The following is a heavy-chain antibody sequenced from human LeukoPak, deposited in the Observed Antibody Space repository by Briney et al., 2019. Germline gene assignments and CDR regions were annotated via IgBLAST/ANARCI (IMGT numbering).Heavy chain of an antibody. CDR1: GYTFTSYG. Sequence: ASVEVSCKASGYTFTSYGISWVRQAPGQGLEWMGWISAYNGNTDYAQKLQGRVTMTTDTATSTAYMELRSLRSDDTAVYYCARRAGTFSTEGYYYYYYGMDVWGQGTTVTVSS. V-gene: IGHV1-18*01. CDR3: ARRAGTFSTEGYYYYYYGMDV. J-gene: IGHJ6*02. CDR2: ISAYNGNT. D-gene: IGHD1-7*01.